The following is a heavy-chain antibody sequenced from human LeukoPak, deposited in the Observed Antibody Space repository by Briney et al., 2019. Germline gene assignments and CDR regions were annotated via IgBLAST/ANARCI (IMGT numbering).Heavy chain of an antibody. J-gene: IGHJ4*02. CDR2: KRYDGGNK. Sequence: GGSLRLTCAASGFTFSSYGMHWVRQAPGKGLEWVAFKRYDGGNKYYADSVKGRFTISRDNSKNTLYLQMNSLRAEDTAVYYCAKRLTTVTPFIFDYWGQGTLVTVSS. CDR1: GFTFSSYG. V-gene: IGHV3-30*02. D-gene: IGHD4-17*01. CDR3: AKRLTTVTPFIFDY.